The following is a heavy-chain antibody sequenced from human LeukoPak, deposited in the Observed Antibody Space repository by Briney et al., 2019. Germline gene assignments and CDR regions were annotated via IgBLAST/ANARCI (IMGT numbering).Heavy chain of an antibody. V-gene: IGHV3-13*05. Sequence: SGGSLRLSCAASGFTFSNYDIHWVRQATGKGLEWVSGIGTAGAPYYPGSVKGRFTISRENAKNSLYLQMNSLRAGDTAVYYCARGTGTTSGGLDYFDYWGQGTLVTVSS. D-gene: IGHD1-1*01. CDR3: ARGTGTTSGGLDYFDY. CDR2: IGTAGAP. CDR1: GFTFSNYD. J-gene: IGHJ4*02.